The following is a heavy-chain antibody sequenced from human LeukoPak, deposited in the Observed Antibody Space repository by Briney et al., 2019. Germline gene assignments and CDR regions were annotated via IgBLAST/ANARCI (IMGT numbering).Heavy chain of an antibody. CDR2: IGGSGGNT. CDR3: AKDGVYGSGSSYYFDY. J-gene: IGHJ4*02. D-gene: IGHD3-10*01. CDR1: GFTFSSYA. Sequence: RPGGSLRLSCAASGFTFSSYAMSWVRQAPGKGLEWVSAIGGSGGNTYYADSVKGPFTISRDNSKNTLSLQMNSLGAEDTAVYYCAKDGVYGSGSSYYFDYWGQGTLVTVSS. V-gene: IGHV3-23*01.